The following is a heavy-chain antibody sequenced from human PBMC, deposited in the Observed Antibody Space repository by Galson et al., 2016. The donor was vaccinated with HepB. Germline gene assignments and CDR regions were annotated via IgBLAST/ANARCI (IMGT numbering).Heavy chain of an antibody. CDR3: ARDRGVVVPTSYGYECMEV. Sequence: CAASGIIFDDYSMNWVRQTPGKGLEWVASISRSGTFLYYAASVMGRFAISRDSATNSLYLQMNSLRVEDTGVYYCARDRGVVVPTSYGYECMEVWGQGTAVTVSS. CDR1: GIIFDDYS. CDR2: ISRSGTFL. D-gene: IGHD5-12*01. J-gene: IGHJ6*02. V-gene: IGHV3-21*01.